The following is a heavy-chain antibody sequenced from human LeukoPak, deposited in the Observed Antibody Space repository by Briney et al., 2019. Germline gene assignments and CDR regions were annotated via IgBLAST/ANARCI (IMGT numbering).Heavy chain of an antibody. CDR3: ARDVTGYSYGSANWFDP. D-gene: IGHD5-18*01. V-gene: IGHV4-39*07. J-gene: IGHJ5*02. CDR2: IYYSGST. Sequence: SETLSLTCTVSGGSISSSSYYWGWIRQPPGKGLEWIGSIYYSGSTYYNPSLKSRVTISVDTSKNQFSLKLSSVTAADTAVYYCARDVTGYSYGSANWFDPWGQGTLVTVSS. CDR1: GGSISSSSYY.